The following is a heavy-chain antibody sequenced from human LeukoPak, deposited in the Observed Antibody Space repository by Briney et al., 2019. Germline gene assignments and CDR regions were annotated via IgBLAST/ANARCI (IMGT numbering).Heavy chain of an antibody. J-gene: IGHJ6*02. CDR3: ARDKVVAAAGTPYYYYGMDV. Sequence: GASVKVSCKASGGTFISYAISWVRQAPGQGLEWMGGIIPIFGTANYAQKFQGRVTITADESTSTAYMELSSLRSEDTAVYYCARDKVVAAAGTPYYYYGMDVWGQGTTVTVSS. D-gene: IGHD6-13*01. CDR1: GGTFISYA. V-gene: IGHV1-69*01. CDR2: IIPIFGTA.